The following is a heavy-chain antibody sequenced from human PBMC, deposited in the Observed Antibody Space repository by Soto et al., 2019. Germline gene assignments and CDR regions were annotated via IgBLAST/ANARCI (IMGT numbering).Heavy chain of an antibody. V-gene: IGHV3-23*01. CDR1: GFTFSSYA. CDR2: ISGSGGST. J-gene: IGHJ6*02. Sequence: GGSLRLSCAASGFTFSSYAMSWVRQAPGKGLEWVSAISGSGGSTYYADSVKGRFTISRDNSKNTLYLQMNSLRAEDTAVYYCAKASRYYYYYGMDVWGQGTTVTVSS. CDR3: AKASRYYYYYGMDV.